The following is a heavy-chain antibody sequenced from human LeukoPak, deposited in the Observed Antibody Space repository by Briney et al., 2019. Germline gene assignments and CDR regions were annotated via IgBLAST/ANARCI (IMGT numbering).Heavy chain of an antibody. V-gene: IGHV4-61*01. D-gene: IGHD5-24*01. Sequence: SETLSLTCTVSGYSISSIYYWTWIRQPPGKGLEWIGYIYFIGSTNYNPSLKSRVTISVDTSKNQFSLKLRSVTAADTAVYYCASTRRDGYPFDYWGQGTLVTVSS. CDR2: IYFIGST. CDR3: ASTRRDGYPFDY. CDR1: GYSISSIYY. J-gene: IGHJ4*02.